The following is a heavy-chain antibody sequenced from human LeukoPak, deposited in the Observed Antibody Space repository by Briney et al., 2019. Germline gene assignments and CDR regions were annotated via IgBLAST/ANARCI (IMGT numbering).Heavy chain of an antibody. J-gene: IGHJ5*02. V-gene: IGHV3-33*01. CDR3: ARDNGEWRLNWFDH. D-gene: IGHD2-8*01. CDR1: GFTFTSYG. CDR2: IWDDGNNK. Sequence: PGGSLRLSCAASGFTFTSYGMHWVRQAPGKGLDWVALIWDDGNNKYYADSVKGRFTISRDNSNNTLYLQMNSLRAEDTAVYYCARDNGEWRLNWFDHWGQGTLVTVSS.